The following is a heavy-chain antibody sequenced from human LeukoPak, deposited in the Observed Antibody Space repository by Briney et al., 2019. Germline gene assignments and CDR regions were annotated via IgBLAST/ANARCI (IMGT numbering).Heavy chain of an antibody. V-gene: IGHV3-15*07. CDR2: IKSKADGETI. J-gene: IGHJ4*02. CDR1: GFTFTNAW. Sequence: GGSLRLSCAASGFTFTNAWMNWVRQAPGKGLELVGRIKSKADGETIDYAAPVKGRLTFSRDDSKNMLYLQMNSLKSEDTAVYYCSTLTSRGLSDSWGQGTLVTVSS. D-gene: IGHD1-20*01. CDR3: STLTSRGLSDS.